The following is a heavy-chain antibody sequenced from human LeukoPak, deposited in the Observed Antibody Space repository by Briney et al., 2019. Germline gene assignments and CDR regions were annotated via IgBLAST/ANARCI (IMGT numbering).Heavy chain of an antibody. CDR3: ARDPRDYGSGSYRWFDP. CDR2: IYTSGST. Sequence: PSETLSLTCAVYGGSFSGYYWSWIRQPAGKGLEWIGRIYTSGSTNYNPSLKSRVTISVDTSKNQFSLKLSSVTAADTAVYYCARDPRDYGSGSYRWFDPWGQGTPVTVSS. CDR1: GGSFSGYY. J-gene: IGHJ5*02. V-gene: IGHV4-4*07. D-gene: IGHD3-10*01.